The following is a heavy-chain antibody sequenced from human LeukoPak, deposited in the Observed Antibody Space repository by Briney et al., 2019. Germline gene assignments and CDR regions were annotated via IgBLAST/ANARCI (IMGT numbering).Heavy chain of an antibody. J-gene: IGHJ4*02. D-gene: IGHD3-22*01. CDR3: AREGGYDSRYYFDY. V-gene: IGHV3-53*01. Sequence: GGSLRLSCAASGFSVSNSFMSWVRQAPGKGLEWVSVIYSGGSTYYADSVKGRFTISRDNSKNTLYLQMNSLRAEDTAVYYCAREGGYDSRYYFDYWGQGTLVTVSS. CDR1: GFSVSNSF. CDR2: IYSGGST.